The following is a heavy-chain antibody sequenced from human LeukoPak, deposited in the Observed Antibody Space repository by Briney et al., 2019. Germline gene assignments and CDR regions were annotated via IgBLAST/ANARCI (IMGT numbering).Heavy chain of an antibody. CDR3: ASSIVYCSSTSCYFN. J-gene: IGHJ4*02. V-gene: IGHV1-2*02. Sequence: ASVKVSCKASGYTFTGYFMHWVRQAPGQGLEWMGWINPNSGGTNYAQKFQGRVTMTRDTSISTAYMELSRLRSDDTAVYYCASSIVYCSSTSCYFNWGQGTLVTVSS. CDR2: INPNSGGT. CDR1: GYTFTGYF. D-gene: IGHD2-2*01.